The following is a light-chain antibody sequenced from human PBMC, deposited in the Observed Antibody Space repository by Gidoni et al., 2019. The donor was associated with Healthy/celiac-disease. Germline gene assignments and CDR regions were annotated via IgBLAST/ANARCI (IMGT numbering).Light chain of an antibody. Sequence: DIVMTQSPDSLALSLCERATINCKSSQSVLYSSNNKNYLAWYQQQPGQPPKLLIYWASTRESGVPDRFSGSGSGTDFTLTISSLQAEDVAVYYCQQYYSTPYTFGQGTKLEIK. CDR1: QSVLYSSNNKNY. CDR3: QQYYSTPYT. V-gene: IGKV4-1*01. CDR2: WAS. J-gene: IGKJ2*01.